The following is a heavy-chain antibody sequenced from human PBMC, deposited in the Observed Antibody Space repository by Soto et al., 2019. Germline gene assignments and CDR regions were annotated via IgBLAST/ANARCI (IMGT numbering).Heavy chain of an antibody. V-gene: IGHV3-9*01. CDR3: AKGTQATPHHLIDY. Sequence: EVQLVESGGGLVQPGRSLRLSCAASGFTFNEYAMHWVRQAPGKGLEWVSGISWNSGSVGYADSVKGRFTISRDNAKSSLYLQVNSLRAEDTALYYCAKGTQATPHHLIDYWGQGTLVTVSS. D-gene: IGHD5-12*01. J-gene: IGHJ4*02. CDR1: GFTFNEYA. CDR2: ISWNSGSV.